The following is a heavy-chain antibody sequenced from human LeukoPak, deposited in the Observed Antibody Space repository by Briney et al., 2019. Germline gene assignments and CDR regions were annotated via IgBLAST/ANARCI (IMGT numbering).Heavy chain of an antibody. V-gene: IGHV4-34*01. J-gene: IGHJ6*03. D-gene: IGHD3-10*01. CDR1: GGSFSGYY. CDR3: ARDRYYYGSGSSDYYYMDV. CDR2: INHSGST. Sequence: SETLSLTCAVYGGSFSGYYWSWIRQPPGKGLEWIGEINHSGSTNYNPSLKSRVTISVDTSKNQFSLKLSSVTAADTAVYYCARDRYYYGSGSSDYYYMDVWGKGTTVTVSS.